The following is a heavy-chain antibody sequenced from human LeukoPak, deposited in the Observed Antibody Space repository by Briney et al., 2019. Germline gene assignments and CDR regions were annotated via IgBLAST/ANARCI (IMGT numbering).Heavy chain of an antibody. D-gene: IGHD6-19*01. Sequence: PGGSLRLSCAASGFTVSSNYMSWVRQAPGKGLEWVSVIYSGGSTFYADSVKGRFTISRDNSKNTLYLQMNSLRADDTAVYYCARRSGIAVAGAFDYWGQGTLVTVSS. J-gene: IGHJ4*02. V-gene: IGHV3-53*01. CDR2: IYSGGST. CDR3: ARRSGIAVAGAFDY. CDR1: GFTVSSNY.